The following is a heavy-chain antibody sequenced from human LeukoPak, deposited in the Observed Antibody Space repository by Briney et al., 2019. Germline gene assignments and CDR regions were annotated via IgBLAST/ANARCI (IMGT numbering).Heavy chain of an antibody. V-gene: IGHV4-59*01. D-gene: IGHD3-16*01. J-gene: IGHJ2*01. CDR2: IYYSGNT. CDR3: GKGDPTFLFWYFDL. CDR1: GGSITSFY. Sequence: PSETLSLTCTVSGGSITSFYWSWIRQPPGKGLEWVGYIYYSGNTNFNPSLKSRGTILVGRYNKQLVLMLRYVMAADNAVYYYGKGDPTFLFWYFDLWGRGTLVTVSS.